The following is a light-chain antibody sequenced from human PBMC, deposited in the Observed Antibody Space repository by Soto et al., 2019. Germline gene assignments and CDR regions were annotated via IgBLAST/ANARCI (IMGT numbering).Light chain of an antibody. CDR1: QSVSSY. Sequence: EIVLTQSPATLSLSPGERATLSCRASQSVSSYLVWYQQKPGQAPRLLIYDASNRATGIPARFSGSGSGTDVTLTISSLEPEDFAVYYCQQRSNWPPEFTVGPGTKVDIK. J-gene: IGKJ3*01. CDR2: DAS. CDR3: QQRSNWPPEFT. V-gene: IGKV3-11*01.